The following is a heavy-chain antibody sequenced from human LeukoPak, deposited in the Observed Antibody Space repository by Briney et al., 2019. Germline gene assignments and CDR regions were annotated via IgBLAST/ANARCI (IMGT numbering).Heavy chain of an antibody. D-gene: IGHD1-26*01. J-gene: IGHJ4*02. CDR2: IIPISGTT. CDR3: ARGGRYSGSYFVDY. V-gene: IGHV1-69*13. Sequence: SVKVSCKASGGTFSRYAISWVRQAPGQGLEWMGGIIPISGTTNYAQKFQGRVTITADESTSTAYLQWSSLKASDTAMYYCARGGRYSGSYFVDYWGQGTLVTVSS. CDR1: GGTFSRYA.